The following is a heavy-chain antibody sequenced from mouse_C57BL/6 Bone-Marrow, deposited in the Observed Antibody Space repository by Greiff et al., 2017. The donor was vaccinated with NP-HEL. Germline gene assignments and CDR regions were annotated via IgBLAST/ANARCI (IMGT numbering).Heavy chain of an antibody. CDR1: GYSITSGYY. Sequence: DVHLVESGPGLVKPSQSLSLTCSVTGYSITSGYYWNWIRQFPGNKLEWMGYISYDGSNNYNPSLKNRISITRDTSKNQFFLKLNSVTTEDTATYYCARDGFITTVVAFYWYFDVWGTGTTVTVSS. CDR3: ARDGFITTVVAFYWYFDV. D-gene: IGHD1-1*01. J-gene: IGHJ1*03. V-gene: IGHV3-6*01. CDR2: ISYDGSN.